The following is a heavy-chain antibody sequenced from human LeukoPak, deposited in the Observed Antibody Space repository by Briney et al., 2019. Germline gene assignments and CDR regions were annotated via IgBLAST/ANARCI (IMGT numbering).Heavy chain of an antibody. CDR3: AREGISYYDILTGYHYGMDV. Sequence: SETLSLTCTVSGGSISSYYWSWIRQPPGKGLEWIGYIYYSGSTNYNPSLRSRVTISVDTSKNQFSLKLSSVTAADTAVYYCAREGISYYDILTGYHYGMDVWGQGTTVTVSS. CDR2: IYYSGST. V-gene: IGHV4-59*01. J-gene: IGHJ6*02. D-gene: IGHD3-9*01. CDR1: GGSISSYY.